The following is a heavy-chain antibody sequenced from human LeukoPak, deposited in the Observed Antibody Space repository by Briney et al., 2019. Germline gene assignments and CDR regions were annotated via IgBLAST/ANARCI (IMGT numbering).Heavy chain of an antibody. CDR1: GFTFSSYA. V-gene: IGHV3-23*01. D-gene: IGHD3-16*01. Sequence: PGGSLRLSCAASGFTFSSYAMSWVRQAPGKGLEWVSAISGSGGSTYYADSVKGRFTISRDNSKNTLYLQMNCLRAEDTAVYYCAKDNSLGMSMDVWGQGTTVTVSS. CDR3: AKDNSLGMSMDV. J-gene: IGHJ6*02. CDR2: ISGSGGST.